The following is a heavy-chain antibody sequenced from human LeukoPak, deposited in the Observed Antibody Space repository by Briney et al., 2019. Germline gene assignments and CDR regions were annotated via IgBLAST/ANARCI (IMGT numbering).Heavy chain of an antibody. CDR3: ASKWLREIDY. Sequence: SETLSLTCTVSGGSISSYYWSWIRQPAGKGLEWIGYIYYSGSTYYNPSLKSRVTISVDTSKNQFSLKLSSVTAADTAVYYCASKWLREIDYWGQGTLVTVSS. V-gene: IGHV4-59*06. CDR1: GGSISSYY. CDR2: IYYSGST. D-gene: IGHD5-12*01. J-gene: IGHJ4*02.